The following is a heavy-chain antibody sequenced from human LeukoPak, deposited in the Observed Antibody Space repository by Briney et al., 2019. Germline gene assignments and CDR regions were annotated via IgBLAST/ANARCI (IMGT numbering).Heavy chain of an antibody. Sequence: SETLSLTCTVSGGFISTYYWSWIRQPPGKGLEWIGYIYYSGSTTYNPSLKSRVTISVDTSKNQFSLKLSSVTAADTAVYYCARGRWLQVDYWGQGTLVTVSS. CDR1: GGFISTYY. CDR2: IYYSGST. J-gene: IGHJ4*02. CDR3: ARGRWLQVDY. D-gene: IGHD5-24*01. V-gene: IGHV4-59*12.